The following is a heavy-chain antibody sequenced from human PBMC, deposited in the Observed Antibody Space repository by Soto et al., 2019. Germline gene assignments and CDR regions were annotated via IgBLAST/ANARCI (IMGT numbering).Heavy chain of an antibody. CDR1: GGSISSGGYY. Sequence: QVQLQESGPGLVKPSQTLSLTCTVSGGSISSGGYYWSWIRQHPGKGLERIGYIYYSGSTYYNPSLKSRVTISVDTSKNQFSLKLSSVTAADTAVYYCARIGEGFGEPNFDYWGQGTLVTVSS. J-gene: IGHJ4*02. V-gene: IGHV4-31*03. D-gene: IGHD3-10*01. CDR2: IYYSGST. CDR3: ARIGEGFGEPNFDY.